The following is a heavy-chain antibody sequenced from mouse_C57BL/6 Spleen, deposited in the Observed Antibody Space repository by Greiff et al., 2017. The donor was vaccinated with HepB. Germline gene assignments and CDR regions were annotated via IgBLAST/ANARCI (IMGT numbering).Heavy chain of an antibody. V-gene: IGHV1-50*01. Sequence: QVQLQQPGAELVKPGASVKLSCKASGYTFTSYWMQWVKQRPGQGLEWIGEIDPSDSYTNYNQKFKGKATLTVDTSSSTAYMQLSSLTSEDSAVYYCASKSGVIDYWGQGTTLTVSS. CDR2: IDPSDSYT. J-gene: IGHJ2*01. D-gene: IGHD4-1*01. CDR1: GYTFTSYW. CDR3: ASKSGVIDY.